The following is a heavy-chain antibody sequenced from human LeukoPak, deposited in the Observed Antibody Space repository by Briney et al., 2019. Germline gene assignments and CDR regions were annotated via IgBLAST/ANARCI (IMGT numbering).Heavy chain of an antibody. D-gene: IGHD3-10*01. V-gene: IGHV5-10-1*01. Sequence: GESLKISCLGSGYSFSSYWITWVRQMPGKGLEWMGRIDLSDSYTSYSPPFQGHVTISADKSISTAFLEWSSLRASDTAIYYCARHYPPGNWLDPWGQGTLVTVSS. CDR3: ARHYPPGNWLDP. CDR1: GYSFSSYW. CDR2: IDLSDSYT. J-gene: IGHJ5*02.